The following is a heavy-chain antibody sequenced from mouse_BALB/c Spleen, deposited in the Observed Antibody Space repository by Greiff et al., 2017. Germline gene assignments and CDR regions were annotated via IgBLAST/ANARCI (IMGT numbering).Heavy chain of an antibody. CDR1: GFTFSSFG. D-gene: IGHD1-1*01. J-gene: IGHJ1*01. Sequence: EVQGVESGGGLVQPGGSRKLSCAASGFTFSSFGMHWVRQAPEKGLEWVAYISSGSSTIYYADTVKGRFTISRDNPKNTLFLQMTSLRSEDTAMYYCARLGYYGTYWYFDVWGAGTTVTVSS. CDR2: ISSGSSTI. V-gene: IGHV5-17*02. CDR3: ARLGYYGTYWYFDV.